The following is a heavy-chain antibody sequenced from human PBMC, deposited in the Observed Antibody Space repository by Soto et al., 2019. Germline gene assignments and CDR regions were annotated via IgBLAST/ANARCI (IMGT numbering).Heavy chain of an antibody. CDR3: AHGMATITFDY. CDR1: GFSLSTSGVG. CDR2: IYWDDDK. J-gene: IGHJ4*02. Sequence: QITLKESGPTLVKPTQTLTLTCTFSGFSLSTSGVGVGWIRQPPGTALEWLALIYWDDDKRYSPSLKSRLTITKDTSKNQGVLTMTNMDPVDTATYYWAHGMATITFDYWGQGTLVTVSS. D-gene: IGHD5-12*01. V-gene: IGHV2-5*02.